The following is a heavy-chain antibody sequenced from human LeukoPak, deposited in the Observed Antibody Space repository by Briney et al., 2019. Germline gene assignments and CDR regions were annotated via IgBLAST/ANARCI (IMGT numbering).Heavy chain of an antibody. V-gene: IGHV4-59*01. CDR3: ARAISSWSEYFQH. D-gene: IGHD6-13*01. CDR1: GGSISSYY. J-gene: IGHJ1*01. CDR2: IYYSGST. Sequence: SETLSLTCTVSGGSISSYYWSWIRQPPGKGLEWIGYIYYSGSTNYNPSLKSRVTISVDTSKNQFSLKLSSVTAADTAVYYCARAISSWSEYFQHWGQGTLVTVSS.